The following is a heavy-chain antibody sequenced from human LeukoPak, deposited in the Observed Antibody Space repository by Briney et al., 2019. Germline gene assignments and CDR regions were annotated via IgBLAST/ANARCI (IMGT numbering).Heavy chain of an antibody. D-gene: IGHD3-3*01. Sequence: SETLSLTCTVSGGSISSYYWSWIRQPPGKGLEWTGYIYYSGSTNYNPSLKSRVTISVDTSKNQFSLKLSSVTAADTAVYYCARSSPQYYDFWSGYFLLYGMDVWGQGTTVTVSS. CDR2: IYYSGST. V-gene: IGHV4-59*01. CDR1: GGSISSYY. CDR3: ARSSPQYYDFWSGYFLLYGMDV. J-gene: IGHJ6*02.